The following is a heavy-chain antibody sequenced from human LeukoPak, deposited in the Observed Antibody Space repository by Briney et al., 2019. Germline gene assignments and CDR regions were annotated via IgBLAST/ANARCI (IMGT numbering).Heavy chain of an antibody. D-gene: IGHD1-14*01. CDR3: ARRRYPDAFDI. J-gene: IGHJ3*02. CDR1: GGSISSSSYY. Sequence: SETLSLTCTVSGGSISSSSYYWGWIRQPPGKGLEWIGSIYYSGSTYYNPSLKSRVTISVDTSKNQFSLKLSSVTAADTAVYYCARRRYPDAFDIWGQGTMVTVSS. V-gene: IGHV4-39*01. CDR2: IYYSGST.